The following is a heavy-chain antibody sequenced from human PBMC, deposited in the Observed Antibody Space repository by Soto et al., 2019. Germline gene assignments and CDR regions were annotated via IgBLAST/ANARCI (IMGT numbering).Heavy chain of an antibody. CDR2: ISYDGSNK. CDR1: GFTFSSYA. CDR3: ARDAPDYDYYYYYGMDV. J-gene: IGHJ6*02. D-gene: IGHD4-17*01. Sequence: QVQLVESGGGVVQPGRSLRLSCAASGFTFSSYAMHWVRQAPGKGLEWVAVISYDGSNKYYADSVKGRFTISRDNSKNTLYLQMNSLRAEDTAVYYCARDAPDYDYYYYYGMDVWGQGTTVTVSS. V-gene: IGHV3-30-3*01.